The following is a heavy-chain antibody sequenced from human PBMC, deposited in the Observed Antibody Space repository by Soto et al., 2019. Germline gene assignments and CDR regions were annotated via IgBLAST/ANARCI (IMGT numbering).Heavy chain of an antibody. CDR1: GFTFSSYW. CDR3: ARVNSGSYHLDWDYFDY. CDR2: IKQDGSEK. J-gene: IGHJ4*02. Sequence: EVQLVESGGGLVQPGGSLRLSCAASGFTFSSYWMSWVRQAPGKGLEWVANIKQDGSEKYYVDSVKGRFTISRDNAKNSLYLQMNGLRAEDTAVYYCARVNSGSYHLDWDYFDYWGQGTLVTVSS. V-gene: IGHV3-7*01. D-gene: IGHD1-26*01.